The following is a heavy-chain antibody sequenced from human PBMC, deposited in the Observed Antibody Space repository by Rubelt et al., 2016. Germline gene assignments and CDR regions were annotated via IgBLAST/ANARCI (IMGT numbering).Heavy chain of an antibody. CDR3: ARAPWDHWYFDL. CDR1: GFTISSDY. D-gene: IGHD1-26*01. J-gene: IGHJ2*01. V-gene: IGHV3-53*04. Sequence: EVQLVESGGGLIQPGGSLRLSCAASGFTISSDYMSWVRQAPGKGLEWVSLIYSGGTTYYADSVKGRFTISRQDSKNTLYLQRNSLRGEDTAVYYWARAPWDHWYFDLWGRGTLVTVSS. CDR2: IYSGGTT.